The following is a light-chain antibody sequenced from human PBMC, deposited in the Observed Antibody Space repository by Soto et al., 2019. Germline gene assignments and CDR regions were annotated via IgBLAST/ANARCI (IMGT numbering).Light chain of an antibody. CDR1: QRITTY. Sequence: IQMTQSPSSLSASVGDRVTITCRASQRITTYLNWYQQKPGEAPKLLISTSGTLQRGVPSRFSGRGSGTDFALTITALRPEDFATYFCQQTYSTPYTFGQGTKLESK. V-gene: IGKV1-39*01. CDR3: QQTYSTPYT. J-gene: IGKJ2*01. CDR2: TSG.